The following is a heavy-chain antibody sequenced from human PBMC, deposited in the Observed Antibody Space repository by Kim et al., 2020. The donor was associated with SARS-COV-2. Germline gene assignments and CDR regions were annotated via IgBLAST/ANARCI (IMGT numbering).Heavy chain of an antibody. Sequence: SETLSLTCAVYGGSFSGYYWSWIRQPPGKGLEWIGEINHSGSTNYNPSLKSRVTISVDTSKNQFSLKLSSVTAADTAVYYCARGRHYSSGWYLYNWFDP. D-gene: IGHD6-19*01. J-gene: IGHJ5*02. CDR3: ARGRHYSSGWYLYNWFDP. V-gene: IGHV4-34*01. CDR2: INHSGST. CDR1: GGSFSGYY.